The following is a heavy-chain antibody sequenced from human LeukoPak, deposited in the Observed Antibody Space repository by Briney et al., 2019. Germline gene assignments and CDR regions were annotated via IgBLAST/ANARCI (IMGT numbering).Heavy chain of an antibody. CDR2: IHPNNGDT. J-gene: IGHJ4*02. D-gene: IGHD3-10*01. CDR1: GYTFSGTVWY. V-gene: IGHV1-2*02. CDR3: ARDGPAQMVDLDY. Sequence: DSVKVSCKASGYTFSGTVWYLYWLRQAPGQGLECMGWIHPNNGDTAYTQKFKGRVAMTRDTSIRTAYMALRRLRPDNTAVYYWARDGPAQMVDLDYWGQGTLVSVSS.